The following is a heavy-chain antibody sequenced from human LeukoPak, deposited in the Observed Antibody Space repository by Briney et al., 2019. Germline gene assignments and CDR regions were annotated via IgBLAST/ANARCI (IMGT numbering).Heavy chain of an antibody. CDR3: AREDWDSNYFDY. V-gene: IGHV1-69*04. Sequence: ASVKVSCKASGGTFSSYAIIWVRQAPGQGLEWMGRIIPILGIANYAQKFQGRVTITADKSTSTAYMELSSLRSEDTAVYYCAREDWDSNYFDYWGQGTLVTVSS. D-gene: IGHD4-11*01. J-gene: IGHJ4*02. CDR2: IIPILGIA. CDR1: GGTFSSYA.